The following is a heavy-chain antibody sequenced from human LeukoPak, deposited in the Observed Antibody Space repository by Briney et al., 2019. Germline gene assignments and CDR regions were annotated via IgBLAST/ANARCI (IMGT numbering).Heavy chain of an antibody. V-gene: IGHV1-46*01. CDR1: GYTFTKNY. J-gene: IGHJ4*02. CDR2: INPSGGSI. D-gene: IGHD7-27*01. Sequence: ASVKVSCKASGYTFTKNYMHWVRQAPGQGLEWMGIINPSGGSIRYAEKFQGRVTMTRDTSTSTVYMEVSSLKSEDTAVYYCARGPDHALTGDYWGQGTLVTVSS. CDR3: ARGPDHALTGDY.